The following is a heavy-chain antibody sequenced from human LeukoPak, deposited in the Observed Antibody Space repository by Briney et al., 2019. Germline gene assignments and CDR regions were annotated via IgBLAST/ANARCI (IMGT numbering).Heavy chain of an antibody. CDR2: ISSNSKYT. CDR1: GFMFSDYF. J-gene: IGHJ4*02. V-gene: IGHV3-11*05. D-gene: IGHD2-8*01. Sequence: PGGSLRLAYPASGFMFSDYFMSWIRQAPGKELGWISYISSNSKYTKYADSVKGRFTISRDNAKKSLYLQMNSLRAEDTAVYYCARDNGNKYYFDYWGQGTLVTVSS. CDR3: ARDNGNKYYFDY.